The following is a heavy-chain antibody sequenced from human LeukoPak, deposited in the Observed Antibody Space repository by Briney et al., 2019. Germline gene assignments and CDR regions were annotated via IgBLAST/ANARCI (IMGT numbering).Heavy chain of an antibody. CDR1: GYSFTSYW. J-gene: IGHJ3*01. D-gene: IGHD3-10*01. CDR2: IYPSDSDT. V-gene: IGHV5-51*01. CDR3: ASHTMVRGVIGAFDV. Sequence: GESLKISCKGSGYSFTSYWIGWVRQMPGKGLEWMGIIYPSDSDTRYSPSFQGQVTISADKSISTAYLQWSSLKASDTAMYYCASHTMVRGVIGAFDVWGQGTMVTVSS.